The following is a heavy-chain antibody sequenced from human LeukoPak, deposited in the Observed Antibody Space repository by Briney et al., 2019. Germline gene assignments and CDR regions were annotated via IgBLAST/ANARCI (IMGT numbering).Heavy chain of an antibody. Sequence: PGGSLRLSCVASGFTFNDYSITWVRQAPGKGLEWVSEISSWSGYIYYADSVKGRFTISRDNAKTSLYLQMNSLRDEDTAVYYCARDPYSGNYGDYYYYYMDVWGKGTTVTISS. V-gene: IGHV3-21*01. CDR1: GFTFNDYS. CDR3: ARDPYSGNYGDYYYYYMDV. D-gene: IGHD1-26*01. J-gene: IGHJ6*03. CDR2: ISSWSGYI.